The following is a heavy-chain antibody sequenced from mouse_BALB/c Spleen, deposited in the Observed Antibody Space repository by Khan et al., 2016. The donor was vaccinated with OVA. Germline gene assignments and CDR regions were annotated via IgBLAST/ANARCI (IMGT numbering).Heavy chain of an antibody. CDR2: ISSGGDYT. CDR1: GFIFSSYS. CDR3: ASHLTGSFAY. Sequence: EVELVESGGDLVKPGGSLKLSCAASGFIFSSYSMSWVRQTPDKRLEWVATISSGGDYTYYPHNVKGRFTISRDNAKNTLYLQMSSLKSEDTAMYYCASHLTGSFAYWGQGTLVTVSA. D-gene: IGHD4-1*01. V-gene: IGHV5-6*01. J-gene: IGHJ3*01.